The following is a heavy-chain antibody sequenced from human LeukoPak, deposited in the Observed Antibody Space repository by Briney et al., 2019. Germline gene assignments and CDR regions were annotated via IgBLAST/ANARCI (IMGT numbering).Heavy chain of an antibody. CDR3: AASRDYGGNAGAFDI. CDR2: IDPSDSYT. Sequence: GESLRISCKGSGFSFTSHWISWVRQMPGKGLEWMGRIDPSDSYTNYSPSLEGHVTIPADKFISTAYLQWSLKVSDTAMYYCAASRDYGGNAGAFDIWGQGTMVTVSS. V-gene: IGHV5-10-1*01. D-gene: IGHD4-23*01. CDR1: GFSFTSHW. J-gene: IGHJ3*02.